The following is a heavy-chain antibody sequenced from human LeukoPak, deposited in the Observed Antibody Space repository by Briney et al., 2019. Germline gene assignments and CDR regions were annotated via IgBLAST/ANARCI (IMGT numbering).Heavy chain of an antibody. J-gene: IGHJ4*02. V-gene: IGHV3-15*04. CDR3: TTYGSGRKFDY. Sequence: MAGGSLRLSCAASGFTFSSYWMHWVRHAPGKGLEWVGRIESKTDGGTTDYAAPVKGRFTISRDDSTNTLYLQMNSLKSEDTAVYYCTTYGSGRKFDYWGQGILVTVSS. CDR2: IESKTDGGTT. CDR1: GFTFSSYW. D-gene: IGHD3-10*01.